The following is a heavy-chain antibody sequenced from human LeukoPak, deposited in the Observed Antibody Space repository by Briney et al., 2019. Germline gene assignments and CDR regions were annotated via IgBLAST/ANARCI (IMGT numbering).Heavy chain of an antibody. CDR1: GFTFDDYG. J-gene: IGHJ4*02. CDR2: INQDGSEK. CDR3: ARGLRRSWGLADY. Sequence: GGSLRLSCAASGFTFDDYGMSWVRQAPGKGLEWVANINQDGSEKYYVGSVKGRFTISRDNAKSSLYLQMNSLRAEDTAVYYCARGLRRSWGLADYWGQGTLVIVSS. D-gene: IGHD6-13*01. V-gene: IGHV3-7*01.